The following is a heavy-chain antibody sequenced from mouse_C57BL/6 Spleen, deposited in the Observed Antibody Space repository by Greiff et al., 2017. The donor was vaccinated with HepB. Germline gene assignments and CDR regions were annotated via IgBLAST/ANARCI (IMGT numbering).Heavy chain of an antibody. D-gene: IGHD2-4*01. J-gene: IGHJ1*03. Sequence: QVQLKESGPGLVQPSQSLSITCTVSGFSLTSYGVHWVRQSPGKGLEWLGVIWSGGSTDYNAAFISRLSISKDNSKSQVFFKMNSLQADDTAIYYCARNSYYDQRYFDVWGTGTTVTVSS. CDR3: ARNSYYDQRYFDV. V-gene: IGHV2-2*01. CDR2: IWSGGST. CDR1: GFSLTSYG.